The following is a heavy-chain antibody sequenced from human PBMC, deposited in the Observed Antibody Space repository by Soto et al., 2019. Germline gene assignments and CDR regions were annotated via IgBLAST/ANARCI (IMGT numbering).Heavy chain of an antibody. D-gene: IGHD3-22*01. CDR2: IYYSGKT. V-gene: IGHV4-39*01. J-gene: IGHJ4*02. CDR3: ARLIHCLTTASYCHY. Sequence: SETLSLTCTVSGGTISSSSYHWGWIRPPPGKGLEWIGSIYYSGKTYYNPSLKSRVTISVDTSKNQFSLKLSSVTAADTSVYYCARLIHCLTTASYCHYWGQGTLVTVS. CDR1: GGTISSSSYH.